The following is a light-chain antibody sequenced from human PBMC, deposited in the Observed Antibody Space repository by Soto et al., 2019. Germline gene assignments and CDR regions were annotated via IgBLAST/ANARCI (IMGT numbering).Light chain of an antibody. CDR3: QQYGGSPRYT. CDR2: GTS. Sequence: EIVLTQSPGTLSLSPGERATLSCRASQSVSSSYLAWYQQKPGQPPRLLIYGTSSRATGIPDRFSGSGSGTDFTLTISSREPEDFAVYYCQQYGGSPRYTFGQGTKLDIK. V-gene: IGKV3-20*01. CDR1: QSVSSSY. J-gene: IGKJ2*01.